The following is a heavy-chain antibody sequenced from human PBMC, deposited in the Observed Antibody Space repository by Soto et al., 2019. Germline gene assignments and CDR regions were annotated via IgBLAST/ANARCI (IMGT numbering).Heavy chain of an antibody. CDR2: ISTSGSTI. V-gene: IGHV3-11*01. CDR1: GFTFSDYY. CDR3: ARDTKWLHNSYGMDV. Sequence: PGGSLRLSCAASGFTFSDYYMSWIRQAPGKGLEWVSYISTSGSTIYYADSVKGRFTISRDNAKNSLYLQMNSLRAEDTAVYYCARDTKWLHNSYGMDVWGQATTVTV. J-gene: IGHJ6*02. D-gene: IGHD3-22*01.